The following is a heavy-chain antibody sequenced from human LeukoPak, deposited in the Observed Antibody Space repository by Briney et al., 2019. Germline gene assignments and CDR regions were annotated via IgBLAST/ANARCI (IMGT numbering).Heavy chain of an antibody. D-gene: IGHD2-15*01. J-gene: IGHJ4*02. Sequence: SETLSLTCAVYGGSSSGYYWSWVRQPPDKGLEWIGEINHSGSTNYNPSLKSRVTISVDTSKNQFSLKLSSVTAADTGVLEVLAATVFDYWGQGTLVTVSS. CDR1: GGSSSGYY. V-gene: IGHV4-34*01. CDR2: INHSGST. CDR3: LAATVFDY.